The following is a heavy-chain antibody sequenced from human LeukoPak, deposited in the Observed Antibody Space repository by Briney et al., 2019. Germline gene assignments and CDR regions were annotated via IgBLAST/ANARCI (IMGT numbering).Heavy chain of an antibody. J-gene: IGHJ4*02. CDR1: RFTFSSYS. CDR3: ASTIFGVAPYFDY. D-gene: IGHD3-3*01. CDR2: ISSSSSTI. Sequence: PGGSLRLSCAASRFTFSSYSMNWVRQAPGKGLEWVSYISSSSSTIYYADSVKGRFTISRDNAKNSLYLQMNSLRAEDTAVYYCASTIFGVAPYFDYWGQGTLVTVSS. V-gene: IGHV3-48*01.